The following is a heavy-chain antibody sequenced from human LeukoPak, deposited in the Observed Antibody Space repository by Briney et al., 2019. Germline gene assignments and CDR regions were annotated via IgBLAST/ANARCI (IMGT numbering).Heavy chain of an antibody. CDR2: IGSGRTPI. D-gene: IGHD4-11*01. V-gene: IGHV3-48*01. CDR3: AREGDTTGTSGTEFDY. CDR1: GFTFGAYC. Sequence: GGSLTLSCVASGFTFGAYCMTWVRQAPGKGLEWLSYIGSGRTPIYYSDSVKGRFTVSRDDAGNSLYLQMHSLRADDTAVYYCAREGDTTGTSGTEFDYWGQGVLVTVSS. J-gene: IGHJ4*02.